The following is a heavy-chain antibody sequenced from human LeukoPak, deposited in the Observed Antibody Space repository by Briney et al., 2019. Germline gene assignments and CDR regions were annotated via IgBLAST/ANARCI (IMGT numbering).Heavy chain of an antibody. CDR1: GASITSGDYY. Sequence: PSQTLSLTCTVSGASITSGDYYWTWIRQPPGKGLEWIGYIYHSGNTYYNPSLKSRVTISVDRSRNQFSLKLTSVTAADTAVYYCARDATPFMTTVTTSNINWFDPWGQGTLVTVSS. CDR3: ARDATPFMTTVTTSNINWFDP. CDR2: IYHSGNT. D-gene: IGHD4-17*01. J-gene: IGHJ5*02. V-gene: IGHV4-30-2*01.